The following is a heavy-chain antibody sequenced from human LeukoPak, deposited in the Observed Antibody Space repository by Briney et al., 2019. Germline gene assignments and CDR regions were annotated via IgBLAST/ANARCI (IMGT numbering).Heavy chain of an antibody. D-gene: IGHD5-18*01. J-gene: IGHJ6*02. CDR1: GFTFNSYS. CDR2: ISSSSSYI. CDR3: ARDSGYSYGTGRVYYYYGMDV. V-gene: IGHV3-21*01. Sequence: GGSLRLSCAASGFTFNSYSMNWVRQAPGKGLEWVSSISSSSSYIYYADSVKGRFTISRDNAKNSLYLQMNSLRAEDTAVYYCARDSGYSYGTGRVYYYYGMDVWGQGTTVTVSS.